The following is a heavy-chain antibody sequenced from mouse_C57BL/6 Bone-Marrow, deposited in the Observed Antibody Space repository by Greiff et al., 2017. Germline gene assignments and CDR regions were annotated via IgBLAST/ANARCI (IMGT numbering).Heavy chain of an antibody. J-gene: IGHJ2*01. CDR1: GYTFTDYY. CDR3: AREEFITTVVAPDY. D-gene: IGHD1-1*01. CDR2: IFPGSGST. V-gene: IGHV1-75*01. Sequence: VQLQESGPELVKPGASVKISCKASGYTFTDYYINWVKQRPGQGLEWIGWIFPGSGSTYYNEKFKGKATLTVDKSSSTAYMLLSSLTSEDSAVYFCAREEFITTVVAPDYWGQGTTLTVSS.